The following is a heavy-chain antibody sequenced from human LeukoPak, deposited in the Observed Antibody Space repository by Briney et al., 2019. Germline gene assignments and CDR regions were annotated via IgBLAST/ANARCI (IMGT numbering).Heavy chain of an antibody. CDR2: IKQDGSEK. CDR3: AREYIVVVVAAAYYYYGMDV. J-gene: IGHJ6*02. CDR1: GFTFSSYW. Sequence: GGSLRLSCVASGFTFSSYWMSWVRQAPGKGLEWVANIKQDGSEKYYVDSVKGRFTISRDNAKNSLYLQMNSLRAEDTAVYYCAREYIVVVVAAAYYYYGMDVWGQGTTVTVSS. V-gene: IGHV3-7*01. D-gene: IGHD2-15*01.